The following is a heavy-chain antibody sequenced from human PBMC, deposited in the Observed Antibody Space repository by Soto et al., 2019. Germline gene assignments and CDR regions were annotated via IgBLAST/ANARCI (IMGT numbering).Heavy chain of an antibody. V-gene: IGHV3-33*01. J-gene: IGHJ4*02. D-gene: IGHD2-8*01. CDR2: IWYDGSNK. CDR3: ARDKKYCTNGVCYGAFDY. CDR1: GFTFSSYG. Sequence: GPLRLSCAASGFTFSSYGMHWVRQAPGKGLEWVAVIWYDGSNKYYADSVKGRFTISRDNSKNTLYLQMNSLRAEDTAVYYCARDKKYCTNGVCYGAFDYWGQGTLLTVSS.